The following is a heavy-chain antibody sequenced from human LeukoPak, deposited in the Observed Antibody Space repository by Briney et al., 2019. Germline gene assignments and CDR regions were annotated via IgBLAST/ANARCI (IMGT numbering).Heavy chain of an antibody. Sequence: ASVKVSCKASGGXFSTYTISWVRQAPGQGLEWLGRVIPILGIANYAQKFQGRVTITADTSTSTAYMELSSLRSEDTAVYYCVRDKMPGTTIGVDYGMDVWGQGTTVTVSS. CDR3: VRDKMPGTTIGVDYGMDV. V-gene: IGHV1-69*10. D-gene: IGHD1-7*01. CDR2: VIPILGIA. CDR1: GGXFSTYT. J-gene: IGHJ6*02.